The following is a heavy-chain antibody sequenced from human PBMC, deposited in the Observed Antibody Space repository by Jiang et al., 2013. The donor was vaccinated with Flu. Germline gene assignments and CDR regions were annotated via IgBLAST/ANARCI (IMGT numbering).Heavy chain of an antibody. CDR1: GFSFTTYG. CDR2: ISGSGGST. J-gene: IGHJ4*02. CDR3: GNYDFWSGPKY. V-gene: IGHV3-23*01. D-gene: IGHD3-3*01. Sequence: VQLLESGGGLVQPGGSLRLSCAASGFSFTTYGMSWARQAPGKGLEWVSFISGSGGSTYYADSVKGRFTISRDNSKNSVFLQMNSLRAEDTAMYYCGNYDFWSGPKYWGQGTLVTVSS.